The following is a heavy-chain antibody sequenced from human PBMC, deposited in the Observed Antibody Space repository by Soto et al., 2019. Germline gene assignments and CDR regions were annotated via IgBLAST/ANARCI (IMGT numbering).Heavy chain of an antibody. CDR1: GYTFTSYY. CDR3: ARDWVKFDY. D-gene: IGHD3-16*01. CDR2: INPSGGST. Sequence: ASVKVSCKASGYTFTSYYMHWVRQAPGQGLEWMGIINPSGGSTSYAQKFQGRVTITRDTSASTAYMELSSLRSEDTAVYYCARDWVKFDYWGQGTPVTVSS. J-gene: IGHJ4*02. V-gene: IGHV1-46*01.